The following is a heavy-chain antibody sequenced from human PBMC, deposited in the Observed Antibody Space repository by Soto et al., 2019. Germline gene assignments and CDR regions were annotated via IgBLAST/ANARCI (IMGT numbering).Heavy chain of an antibody. CDR1: GGSISSGGYY. J-gene: IGHJ6*03. V-gene: IGHV4-31*03. CDR2: IYYSGST. Sequence: PSETLSLTCTVSGGSISSGGYYWSWIRQHPGKGLEWIGYIYYSGSTYYNPSLKSRVTISVDTSKNQFSLKLSSVTAADTAVYYCARTPRLEDILSGFNHYYYMDVWGKGSTVTVSS. D-gene: IGHD3-9*01. CDR3: ARTPRLEDILSGFNHYYYMDV.